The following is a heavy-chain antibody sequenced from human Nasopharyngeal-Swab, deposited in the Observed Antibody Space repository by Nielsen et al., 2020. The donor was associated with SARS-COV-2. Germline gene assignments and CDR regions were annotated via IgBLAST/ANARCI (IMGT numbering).Heavy chain of an antibody. CDR3: AKGASSGWYGGYYMDV. CDR1: GFTFSNAW. V-gene: IGHV3-23*01. D-gene: IGHD6-19*01. J-gene: IGHJ6*03. CDR2: ISGSGGST. Sequence: GESLKISCAASGFTFSNAWMSWVRQAPGKGLEWVSAISGSGGSTYYADSVKGRFTISRDNSKNTLYLQMNSLRAEDTAVYYCAKGASSGWYGGYYMDVWGKGTTVTVSS.